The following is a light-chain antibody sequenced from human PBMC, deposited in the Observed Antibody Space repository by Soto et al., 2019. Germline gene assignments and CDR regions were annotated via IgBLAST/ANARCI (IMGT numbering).Light chain of an antibody. CDR1: QSVSSY. Sequence: EIVLTQSPATLSLSPGERATLSCRASQSVSSYLAWYQQKPCQAPRLLIYDASNRATGIPARFSGSGSGTDFTLTISSLEPEDFAVYYGQQRSNWPPLTFGGGTKLDIK. CDR3: QQRSNWPPLT. V-gene: IGKV3-11*01. J-gene: IGKJ4*01. CDR2: DAS.